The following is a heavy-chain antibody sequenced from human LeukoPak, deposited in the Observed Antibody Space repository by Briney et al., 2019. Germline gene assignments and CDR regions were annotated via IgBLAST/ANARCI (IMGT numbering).Heavy chain of an antibody. CDR1: GGSISRGSYY. CDR3: ARGLKAVLLWFGLGGWFDP. V-gene: IGHV4-61*02. CDR2: IYNSGST. Sequence: SETLSLTCVVSGGSISRGSYYWNWIRQPAGKGLEWMGRIYNSGSTNYNPSLKSRVTISADMSKNQFSLKLSSVTAADTAVYYCARGLKAVLLWFGLGGWFDPWGQGTLVTVSS. D-gene: IGHD3-10*01. J-gene: IGHJ5*02.